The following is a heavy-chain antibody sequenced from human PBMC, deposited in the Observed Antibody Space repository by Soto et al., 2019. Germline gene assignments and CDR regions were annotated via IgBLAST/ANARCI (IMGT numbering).Heavy chain of an antibody. CDR3: ARDGCPNGVCFNDS. Sequence: QVKLVESGGGVVQPGRSLRLSCAASGFSFSSYAMHWVRQAPGKGLEWLSFISYDGRNEYYADSVKGRFTVSRDSSENTLYLQINTLKPEDTAVYYCARDGCPNGVCFNDSWGQGTLVTVSP. CDR1: GFSFSSYA. V-gene: IGHV3-30*04. CDR2: ISYDGRNE. J-gene: IGHJ4*02. D-gene: IGHD2-8*01.